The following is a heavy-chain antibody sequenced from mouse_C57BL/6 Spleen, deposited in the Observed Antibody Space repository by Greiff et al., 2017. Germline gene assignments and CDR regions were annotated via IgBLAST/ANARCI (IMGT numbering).Heavy chain of an antibody. D-gene: IGHD1-1*01. CDR2: IDPEDGDT. J-gene: IGHJ2*01. CDR1: GFNIKDYY. Sequence: VQLQQSGAELVRPGASVKLSCTASGFNIKDYYMHWVKQRPEQGLEWIGRIDPEDGDTEYAPKFQGKATMTAATSSTPAYLQLSSLTSEDTSVYYCTNDYYGSTLFDYWGQGTTLTVSS. CDR3: TNDYYGSTLFDY. V-gene: IGHV14-1*01.